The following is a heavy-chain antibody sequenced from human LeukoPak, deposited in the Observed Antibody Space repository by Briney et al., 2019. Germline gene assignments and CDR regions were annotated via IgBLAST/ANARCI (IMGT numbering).Heavy chain of an antibody. J-gene: IGHJ5*02. CDR3: ARSAGYSSA. CDR2: INHSGSA. Sequence: SETLSLTCAVYGGSFSGYYWSWNRQPPGKGLEWIGEINHSGSANYNSSLKSRVTLSIDTSKNQFSLILSSVTAADTAVCYCARSAGYSSAWGQGTRVTVSS. D-gene: IGHD6-19*01. V-gene: IGHV4-34*01. CDR1: GGSFSGYY.